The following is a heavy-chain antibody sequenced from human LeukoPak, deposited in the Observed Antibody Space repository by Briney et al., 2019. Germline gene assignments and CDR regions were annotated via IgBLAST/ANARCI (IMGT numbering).Heavy chain of an antibody. CDR1: GYTFTSYD. Sequence: ASVKVSCKASGYTFTSYDINWVRQATGQGLEWMGWMNPNSGNTGYAQKFQGRVTMTGNTSISTAYMELSSLRSEDTAVYYCARDNGGTAMAYYYYYMDVWGKGTTVTISS. CDR3: ARDNGGTAMAYYYYYMDV. D-gene: IGHD5-18*01. CDR2: MNPNSGNT. V-gene: IGHV1-8*02. J-gene: IGHJ6*03.